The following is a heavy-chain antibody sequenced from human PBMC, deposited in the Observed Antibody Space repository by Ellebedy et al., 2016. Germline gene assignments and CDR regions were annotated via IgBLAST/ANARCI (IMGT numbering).Heavy chain of an antibody. CDR1: GFTFSSYW. CDR3: ARDQGYCSGGSCYRDDAFDI. D-gene: IGHD2-15*01. CDR2: INSEGSST. V-gene: IGHV3-74*01. J-gene: IGHJ3*02. Sequence: GGSLRLSCAASGFTFSSYWMHWVRQAPGKGLVWVSRINSEGSSTYYADFVRGRFTISRDNAKNTLYLQMNSLRAEETAVYYCARDQGYCSGGSCYRDDAFDIWGQGTMVTVSS.